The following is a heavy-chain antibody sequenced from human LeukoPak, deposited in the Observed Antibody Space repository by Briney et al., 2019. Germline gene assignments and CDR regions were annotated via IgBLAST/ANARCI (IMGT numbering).Heavy chain of an antibody. Sequence: GGSLGLSCAASGFTFSSYEMNWVRQAPGKGLEWVSYISSSGSTIYYADSVKGRFTISRDNAKNSLYLQMNSLRAEDTAVCYCARAQELLWFGELRALDYWGQGTLVTVSS. V-gene: IGHV3-48*03. CDR2: ISSSGSTI. CDR3: ARAQELLWFGELRALDY. J-gene: IGHJ4*02. CDR1: GFTFSSYE. D-gene: IGHD3-10*01.